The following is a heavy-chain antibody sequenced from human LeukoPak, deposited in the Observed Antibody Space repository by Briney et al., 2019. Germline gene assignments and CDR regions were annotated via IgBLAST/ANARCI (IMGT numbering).Heavy chain of an antibody. J-gene: IGHJ4*02. CDR2: ISSSGSTI. CDR1: GSTFSSYE. V-gene: IGHV3-48*03. CDR3: ARQSIVVVPAEIDY. D-gene: IGHD2-2*01. Sequence: PGGSLRLSCAASGSTFSSYEMNWVRQAPGKGLEWVSYISSSGSTIYYADSVKGRFTISRDNAKNSLYLQMNSLRAEDTAVYYCARQSIVVVPAEIDYWGQGTLVTVSS.